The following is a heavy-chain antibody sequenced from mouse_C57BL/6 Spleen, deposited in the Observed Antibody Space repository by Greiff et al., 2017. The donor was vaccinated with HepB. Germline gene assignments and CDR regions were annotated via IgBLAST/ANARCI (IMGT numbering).Heavy chain of an antibody. CDR1: GYTFTSYG. CDR3: ARGIYYYGSSSGYFDV. J-gene: IGHJ1*03. D-gene: IGHD1-1*01. V-gene: IGHV1-81*01. CDR2: IYPRSGNT. Sequence: VQLQQSGAELARPGASVKLSCKASGYTFTSYGISWVKQRTGQGLEWIGEIYPRSGNTYYNEKFKGKATLTADKSSSTAYMELRSLTSEDSAVYFCARGIYYYGSSSGYFDVWGTGTTVTVSS.